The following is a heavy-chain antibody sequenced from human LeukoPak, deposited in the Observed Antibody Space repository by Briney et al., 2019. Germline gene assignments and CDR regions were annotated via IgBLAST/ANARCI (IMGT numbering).Heavy chain of an antibody. CDR2: IYYSGST. Sequence: PSETLSLTCTVSGGSISSYYWSWIRQPPGKGLEWIGYIYYSGSTNYNPSLKSRVTISVDTSKNQFSLKLSSVTAADTAVYYCARQTAEYYYDSSGYEIVWFDPWGQGTLVTVSS. CDR3: ARQTAEYYYDSSGYEIVWFDP. J-gene: IGHJ5*02. CDR1: GGSISSYY. V-gene: IGHV4-59*08. D-gene: IGHD3-22*01.